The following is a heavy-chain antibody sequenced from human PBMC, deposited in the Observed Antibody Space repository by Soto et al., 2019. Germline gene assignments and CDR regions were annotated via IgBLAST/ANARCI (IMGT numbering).Heavy chain of an antibody. J-gene: IGHJ6*02. V-gene: IGHV4-34*01. D-gene: IGHD3-16*02. CDR3: ARTRWYYYYGMDV. CDR1: CGSFIGYY. Sequence: SETLSLTCAFYCGSFIGYYWSWIRQPPGKGLEWIGEINHSGSTNYNPSLKSRVTISVDTSKNQFSLKLSSVTAADTAVYYCARTRWYYYYGMDVWGQGTTVTVSS. CDR2: INHSGST.